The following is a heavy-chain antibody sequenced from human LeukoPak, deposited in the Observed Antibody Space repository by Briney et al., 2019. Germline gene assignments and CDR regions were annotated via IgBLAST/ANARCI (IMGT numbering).Heavy chain of an antibody. CDR2: ISSSSSYT. CDR3: AVVSQQLVLLDS. J-gene: IGHJ3*02. Sequence: GGSLRLSCAASGFTCSDYYMSWIRQAPGKGLEWVSYISSSSSYTNYADSVKGRFTISRDNAKNSLYLQMNSLRAEDTAVYYCAVVSQQLVLLDSWGQGTMVTVSS. D-gene: IGHD6-13*01. V-gene: IGHV3-11*03. CDR1: GFTCSDYY.